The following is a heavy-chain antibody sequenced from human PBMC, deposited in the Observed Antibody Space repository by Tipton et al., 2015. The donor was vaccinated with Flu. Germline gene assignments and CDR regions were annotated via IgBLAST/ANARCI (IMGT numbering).Heavy chain of an antibody. J-gene: IGHJ4*02. CDR2: ISGSGGST. CDR1: GFTFGDYA. D-gene: IGHD2-2*01. Sequence: GSLRLSCTASGFTFGDYAMSWFRQAPGKGLEWVSAISGSGGSTYYADSVKGRFTISRDNSKNTLYLQMNSLRAEDTAVYYCAKGGIVVVPAAVFDYWGQGTLVTVSS. CDR3: AKGGIVVVPAAVFDY. V-gene: IGHV3-23*01.